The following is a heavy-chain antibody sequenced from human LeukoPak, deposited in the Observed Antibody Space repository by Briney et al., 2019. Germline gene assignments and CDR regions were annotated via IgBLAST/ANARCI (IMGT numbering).Heavy chain of an antibody. V-gene: IGHV4-39*07. D-gene: IGHD3-22*01. Sequence: PSETLSLTCTVSGGSISSSTYYWGWIRQTPGKGLEWIGSVYYSGSTHYNPSLKSRVTISVDTSKNQFSLKPSSVTAADTAVYYCARDSPDSSSYFAAFDIWGQGTMVTVSS. CDR1: GGSISSSTYY. CDR2: VYYSGST. CDR3: ARDSPDSSSYFAAFDI. J-gene: IGHJ3*02.